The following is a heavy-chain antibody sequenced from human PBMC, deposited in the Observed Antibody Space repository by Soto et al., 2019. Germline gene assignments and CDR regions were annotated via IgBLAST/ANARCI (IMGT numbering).Heavy chain of an antibody. J-gene: IGHJ4*02. CDR2: FSAGGRA. CDR1: GFSFRSYA. Sequence: QLLESRGGLIQPGGSLRLSCEASGFSFRSYALSWVRQAPGKGLEWVSTFSAGGRAYYADSVKGRFTIAKDTSKNTLILQARSLRAEDTAVYYCAKESMPEHYGDTLFDYWGQGTLVTVSS. D-gene: IGHD4-17*01. V-gene: IGHV3-23*01. CDR3: AKESMPEHYGDTLFDY.